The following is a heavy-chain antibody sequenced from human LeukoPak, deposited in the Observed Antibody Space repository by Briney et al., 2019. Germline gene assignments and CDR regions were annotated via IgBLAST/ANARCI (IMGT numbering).Heavy chain of an antibody. Sequence: PSETLSLTCSVSGGSISIYHWSWIRQPPGKGLEWIGYIYRSGSTNYSPSLKSRVTISVDTSNNHFSLKLSSVTAADTAVYYCARVSLPDYYYYMDVWGKGTTVTVSS. J-gene: IGHJ6*03. V-gene: IGHV4-59*01. CDR3: ARVSLPDYYYYMDV. CDR2: IYRSGST. CDR1: GGSISIYH.